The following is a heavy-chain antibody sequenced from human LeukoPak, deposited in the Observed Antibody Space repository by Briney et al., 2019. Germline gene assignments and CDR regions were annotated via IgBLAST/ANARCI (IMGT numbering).Heavy chain of an antibody. CDR3: ARTGWLVPARAFDI. J-gene: IGHJ3*02. Sequence: LETLSLTCTVSGGSISSYYWSWIRQPPGKGLEWIGYIYYSGSTNYNPSLKSRVTISVDTSKNQFSLKLSSVTAADTAVYYCARTGWLVPARAFDIWGQGTMVTVSS. V-gene: IGHV4-59*08. CDR1: GGSISSYY. CDR2: IYYSGST. D-gene: IGHD6-19*01.